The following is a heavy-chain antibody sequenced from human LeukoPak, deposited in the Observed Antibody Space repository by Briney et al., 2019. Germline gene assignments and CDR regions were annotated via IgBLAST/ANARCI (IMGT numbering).Heavy chain of an antibody. Sequence: GGSLRLSCAASGFTFSSYGMPWVRQAPGKGLEWVAVISYDGSNKYYADSVKGRFTISRDNSKNTLYLQMNSLRAEDTAVYYCAKPLVRDSSGLDWFDPWGQGTLVTVSS. CDR3: AKPLVRDSSGLDWFDP. V-gene: IGHV3-30*18. CDR1: GFTFSSYG. J-gene: IGHJ5*02. D-gene: IGHD3-22*01. CDR2: ISYDGSNK.